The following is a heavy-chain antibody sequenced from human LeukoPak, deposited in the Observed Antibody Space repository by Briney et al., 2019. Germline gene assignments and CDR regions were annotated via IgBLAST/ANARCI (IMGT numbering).Heavy chain of an antibody. D-gene: IGHD5-24*01. J-gene: IGHJ4*02. CDR1: GFTFSDDY. CDR3: AKDDAYLQYDD. CDR2: ISSSGSTI. Sequence: GGSLRLSCAASGFTFSDDYMSWIRQAPGKGLEWVSYISSSGSTIYYADSVKGRFTISRDNAKNSLYLQMNSLRAEDTAIYYCAKDDAYLQYDDWGQGTLVTVSS. V-gene: IGHV3-11*01.